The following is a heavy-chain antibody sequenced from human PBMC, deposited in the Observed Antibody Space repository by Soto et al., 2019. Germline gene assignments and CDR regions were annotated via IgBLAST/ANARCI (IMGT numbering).Heavy chain of an antibody. D-gene: IGHD2-8*02. CDR3: AKGHSDAGGNYDYLGMEV. J-gene: IGHJ6*02. V-gene: IGHV3-23*01. CDR2: ITGAVGST. Sequence: GGSLRLSCAASGFTFDNYGMSWVRQAPGKGLEWIGAITGAVGSTYNADSVKGRFTISRDNSKKTEYLQVDSLRVEDTAVYYCAKGHSDAGGNYDYLGMEVWGQGTGVTVAS. CDR1: GFTFDNYG.